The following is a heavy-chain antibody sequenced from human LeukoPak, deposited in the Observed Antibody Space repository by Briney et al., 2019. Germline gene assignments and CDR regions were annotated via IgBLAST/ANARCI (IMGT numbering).Heavy chain of an antibody. CDR2: IYYSGST. V-gene: IGHV4-31*03. J-gene: IGHJ5*02. CDR3: ARVEGCGSTSCYPGSNWFDP. Sequence: PSETLSLTCTVSGGSISSGGYYRSWIRQHPGKGLEWMGYIYYSGSTYYNPSLKSRVTISVDTSKNQFSLKLSSVTAADTAVYYCARVEGCGSTSCYPGSNWFDPWGQGTLVTVSS. CDR1: GGSISSGGYY. D-gene: IGHD2-2*01.